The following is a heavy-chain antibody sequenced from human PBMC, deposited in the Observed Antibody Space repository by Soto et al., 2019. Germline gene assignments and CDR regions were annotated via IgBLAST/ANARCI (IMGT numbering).Heavy chain of an antibody. CDR2: IYPGDSDT. V-gene: IGHV5-51*01. Sequence: PGESLKISCKGSGYSFTSYWIGWLRQMPGKGLEWMGIIYPGDSDTRYSPSFQGQVTISADKSISTAYLQWSSLKASDTAMYYCGAGLRYFDWLSPDAFDIWGQGTMVTVSS. CDR3: GAGLRYFDWLSPDAFDI. J-gene: IGHJ3*02. D-gene: IGHD3-9*01. CDR1: GYSFTSYW.